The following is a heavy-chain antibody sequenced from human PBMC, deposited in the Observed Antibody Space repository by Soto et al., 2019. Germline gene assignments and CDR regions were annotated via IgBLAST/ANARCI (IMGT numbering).Heavy chain of an antibody. V-gene: IGHV3-15*07. D-gene: IGHD3-10*01. CDR1: GFTFKRAW. Sequence: EVQLVESGGGLVKPGGSLTLSCAASGFTFKRAWMNWVRQAPGKGLEWVGRIKSGIDGEATDYGAPVKGNCTISRDDARNPLSLQMNSLKTEDTAIYYCSTGLGTYYSRFDYWGRGTLVTVSS. CDR2: IKSGIDGEAT. J-gene: IGHJ4*02. CDR3: STGLGTYYSRFDY.